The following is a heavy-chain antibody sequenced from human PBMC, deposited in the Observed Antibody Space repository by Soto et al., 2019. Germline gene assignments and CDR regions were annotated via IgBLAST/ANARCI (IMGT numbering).Heavy chain of an antibody. V-gene: IGHV3-23*01. D-gene: IGHD6-19*01. CDR3: AKDAVAGNREWDWFDP. Sequence: EVQLLESGGGLVQPGGSLRLSCAASGFIFRNYAMSWVRQAPGKGLEWVSSIHGSGCSKYYADSVKGRFTVSRDDSEKTLYLQMSSLTVDETSVYYCAKDAVAGNREWDWFDPLGQGTLVTVSS. J-gene: IGHJ5*02. CDR2: IHGSGCSK. CDR1: GFIFRNYA.